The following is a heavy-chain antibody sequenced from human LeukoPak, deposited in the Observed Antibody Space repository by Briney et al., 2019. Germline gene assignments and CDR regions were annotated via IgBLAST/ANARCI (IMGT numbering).Heavy chain of an antibody. V-gene: IGHV4-31*03. D-gene: IGHD2-15*01. Sequence: SETLSLTCTVSGGSISSGGYYWSWIRQHPGKGLEWIGYIYYSGSTYYNPSLKSRVTISVDTSKNQFSLKLSSVTAADTAVYYCARAWAAWYYFDYWGQGTLVTVS. CDR1: GGSISSGGYY. J-gene: IGHJ4*02. CDR3: ARAWAAWYYFDY. CDR2: IYYSGST.